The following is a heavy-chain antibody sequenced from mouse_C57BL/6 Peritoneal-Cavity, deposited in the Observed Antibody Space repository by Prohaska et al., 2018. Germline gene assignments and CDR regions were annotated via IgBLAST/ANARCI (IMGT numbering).Heavy chain of an antibody. CDR3: ARSDITTVVADY. V-gene: IGHV1-4*01. CDR2: INPSSGYT. D-gene: IGHD1-1*01. CDR1: GYTFTSYT. Sequence: MSCKASGYTFTSYTMHWVKQRPGQGLEWIGYINPSSGYTKYNQKCKDKATVTADKSSSTAYRQLSSLTSEDSAVYYCARSDITTVVADYWGQGTTLTVSS. J-gene: IGHJ2*01.